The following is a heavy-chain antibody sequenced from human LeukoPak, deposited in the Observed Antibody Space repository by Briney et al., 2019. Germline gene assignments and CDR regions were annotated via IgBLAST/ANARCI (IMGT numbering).Heavy chain of an antibody. Sequence: SETLSLTCTVSGGSISSSSYYWGWIRQPPGKGLEWIGSIYYSGSTYYNPSLKSRVTISVDTSKNQFSLKLSSVTAADTAVYYCARPYYDVLTGYPSFFDYWGQGTLVTVSS. D-gene: IGHD3-9*01. CDR2: IYYSGST. CDR1: GGSISSSSYY. CDR3: ARPYYDVLTGYPSFFDY. V-gene: IGHV4-39*07. J-gene: IGHJ4*02.